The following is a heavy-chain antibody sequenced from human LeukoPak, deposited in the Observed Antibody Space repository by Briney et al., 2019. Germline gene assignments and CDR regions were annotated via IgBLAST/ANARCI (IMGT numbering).Heavy chain of an antibody. CDR3: ARDLYGDKYYFDY. D-gene: IGHD4-17*01. CDR2: IYHSGST. Sequence: TASETLSLTCAVSGGSISSSNWWSWVRQPPGKGLEWIGEIYHSGSTNYNPSLKSRVTISVDTSKNQFSLKLSSVTAADTAVYYCARDLYGDKYYFDYWGQGTLVTVSS. J-gene: IGHJ4*02. CDR1: GGSISSSNW. V-gene: IGHV4-4*02.